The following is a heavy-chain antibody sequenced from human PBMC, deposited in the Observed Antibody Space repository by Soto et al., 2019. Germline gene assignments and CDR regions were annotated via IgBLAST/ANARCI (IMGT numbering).Heavy chain of an antibody. V-gene: IGHV1-69*06. CDR1: GGTFSTYA. CDR2: ISPMFGTA. CDR3: ARDSPYDAFDI. J-gene: IGHJ3*02. Sequence: QVQLVQSGTEVKKPGSSVKVSCKASGGTFSTYAVHWVRQAPGQGPEWMGGISPMFGTANYAQKVQGRVTITADKSTSTAYMELSSLRSEDTAVYYCARDSPYDAFDIWGQGTMVTVS.